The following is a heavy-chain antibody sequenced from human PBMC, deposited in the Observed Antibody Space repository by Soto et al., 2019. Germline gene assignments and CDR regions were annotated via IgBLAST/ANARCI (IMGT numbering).Heavy chain of an antibody. CDR1: GGSISSSSYY. D-gene: IGHD6-13*01. J-gene: IGHJ5*02. Sequence: QLQLQESGPGLVKPSETLSLTCTVSGGSISSSSYYWGWIRQPPGKGLEWIGSIYYSGSTYYNPSLKRRVTIPVDTSKNQFALKLSSVTAADTAVYYCARGDVAAAGTWNWFDPWGQGTLVTVSS. CDR2: IYYSGST. V-gene: IGHV4-39*01. CDR3: ARGDVAAAGTWNWFDP.